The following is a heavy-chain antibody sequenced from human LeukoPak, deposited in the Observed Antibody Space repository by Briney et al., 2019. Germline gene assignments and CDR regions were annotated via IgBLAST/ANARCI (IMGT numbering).Heavy chain of an antibody. D-gene: IGHD3-16*02. CDR2: ISGSGATT. CDR1: GFTFSAYA. CDR3: AKDLLDLSSDY. V-gene: IGHV3-23*01. J-gene: IGHJ4*02. Sequence: GGSLRLSCAASGFTFSAYAMSWVRQAPGKGLGWVSTISGSGATTYYADSVKGRFTISRDNSKNTLYLQMNSLRAEDTAIYYCAKDLLDLSSDYWGQGTLVTVSS.